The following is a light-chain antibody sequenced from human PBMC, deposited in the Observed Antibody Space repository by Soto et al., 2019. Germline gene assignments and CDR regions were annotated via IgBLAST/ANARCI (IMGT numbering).Light chain of an antibody. Sequence: QSVLTQPASVSGSPGHSITISCTGTSSDVVAYTSVSWYQHHPGKAPKVMIYEVNKRPLGISNRFSGSKSVNTASLTIAGLQPEDEAHYYCSSYTSDNRDYVFGTGTKVTVL. CDR3: SSYTSDNRDYV. CDR2: EVN. CDR1: SSDVVAYTS. J-gene: IGLJ1*01. V-gene: IGLV2-14*01.